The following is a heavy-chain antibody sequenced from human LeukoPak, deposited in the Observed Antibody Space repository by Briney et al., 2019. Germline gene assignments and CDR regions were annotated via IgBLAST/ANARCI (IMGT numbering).Heavy chain of an antibody. Sequence: PGGSLRLSCAASGFTFRGYSMNWVRQAPGKGLEWVSSISTSSNYIFYADSVKGRFTISRDNAKNSLYLQMNSLRAEDTAVYYCARDSSGWSNWFDPWGQGTLVTVSS. V-gene: IGHV3-21*01. CDR2: ISTSSNYI. CDR1: GFTFRGYS. J-gene: IGHJ5*02. CDR3: ARDSSGWSNWFDP. D-gene: IGHD6-19*01.